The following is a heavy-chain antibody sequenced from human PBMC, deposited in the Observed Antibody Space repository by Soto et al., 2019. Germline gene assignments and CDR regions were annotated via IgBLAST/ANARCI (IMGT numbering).Heavy chain of an antibody. CDR3: ARRAFGSSRSFDI. CDR1: GFAFSSHP. CDR2: ISDSGGLT. Sequence: VQLLGSGGDLVHPGGSLRLSCAASGFAFSSHPMSWVRQAPERGLEWVSGISDSGGLTYNADSVKGRFTISRDNSQNTLYLQMNSLRAEDTALYYRARRAFGSSRSFDIWGQGTMVTVSS. J-gene: IGHJ3*02. D-gene: IGHD6-6*01. V-gene: IGHV3-23*01.